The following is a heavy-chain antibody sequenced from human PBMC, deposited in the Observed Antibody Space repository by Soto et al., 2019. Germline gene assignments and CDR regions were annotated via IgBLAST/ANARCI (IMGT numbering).Heavy chain of an antibody. CDR2: ISSSSSIT. D-gene: IGHD1-26*01. J-gene: IGHJ6*01. CDR3: ARDRERATYYYYGMDV. Sequence: QPGGSLSLSCAASGFAFETHNMNWVRQAPGKGLEWVSYISSSSSITYYADSVKGRFTISRENAKCSLFLQMNSLRAEDTAVYYCARDRERATYYYYGMDVWGQGTTVTVSS. CDR1: GFAFETHN. V-gene: IGHV3-48*01.